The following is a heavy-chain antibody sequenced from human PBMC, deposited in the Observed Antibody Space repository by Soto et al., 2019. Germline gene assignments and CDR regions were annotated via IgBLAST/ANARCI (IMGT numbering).Heavy chain of an antibody. V-gene: IGHV1-8*01. D-gene: IGHD3-3*01. CDR3: ARVTIRYYDFWSGYSKGYYYYYGMDV. CDR2: MNPNSGNT. Sequence: ASVKVSCKASGYTFTSYDINWVRQATGQGLEWMGWMNPNSGNTGYAQKFQGRVTMTRNTSISTAYMELSSLRSEDTAVYYCARVTIRYYDFWSGYSKGYYYYYGMDVWGQGTTVTV. J-gene: IGHJ6*02. CDR1: GYTFTSYD.